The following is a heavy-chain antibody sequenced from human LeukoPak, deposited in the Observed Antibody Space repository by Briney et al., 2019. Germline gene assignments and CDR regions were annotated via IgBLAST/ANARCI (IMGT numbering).Heavy chain of an antibody. CDR2: LSDSGSAI. D-gene: IGHD4-17*01. V-gene: IGHV3-23*01. CDR1: GFTFSNYA. J-gene: IGHJ4*02. CDR3: AKGRAYTVTSGQDF. Sequence: PGGSLRLSCAASGFTFSNYAMNWVRQPPGKGLEWVSGLSDSGSAIYYADSVKGRFTISRDNSKNTLYLQMNSLRVEDTAVYYCAKGRAYTVTSGQDFWGQGTLVTVSS.